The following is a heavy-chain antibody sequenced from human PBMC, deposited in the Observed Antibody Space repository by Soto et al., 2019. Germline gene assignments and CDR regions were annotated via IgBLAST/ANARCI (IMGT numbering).Heavy chain of an antibody. Sequence: PSETLSLTFTVSGGSISISIYYWGWIRPPPGKGLEWIGYIYYSGSTNYNPSLKSRVTISVDTSKNQFSLKLSSVTAADTAVYYCARHAQDIPGYSYGPSLDYWGQGTLVTVSS. CDR1: GGSISISIYY. CDR2: IYYSGST. D-gene: IGHD5-18*01. CDR3: ARHAQDIPGYSYGPSLDY. V-gene: IGHV4-61*05. J-gene: IGHJ4*02.